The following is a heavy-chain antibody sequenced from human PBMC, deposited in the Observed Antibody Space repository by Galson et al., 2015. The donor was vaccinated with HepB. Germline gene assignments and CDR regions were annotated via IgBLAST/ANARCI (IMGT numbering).Heavy chain of an antibody. J-gene: IGHJ4*02. Sequence: SLRLSCAASGFTFSSYAMHWVRQAPGKGLEWVAVISYDGSNKYYADSVKGRFTISRDNSKNTLYLQMNSLRAEDTAVYYCARVVTYYYDSSGYYPDYWGQGTLVTVSS. D-gene: IGHD3-22*01. CDR3: ARVVTYYYDSSGYYPDY. CDR1: GFTFSSYA. CDR2: ISYDGSNK. V-gene: IGHV3-30*04.